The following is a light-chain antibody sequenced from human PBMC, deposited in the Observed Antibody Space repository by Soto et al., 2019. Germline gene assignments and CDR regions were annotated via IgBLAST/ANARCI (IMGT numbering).Light chain of an antibody. V-gene: IGLV1-44*01. CDR3: VAWDDSLNGPV. Sequence: QSVLTQPPSASGTAAQRVTSSCSGSSSNIGSNTVNWYQQLPGTAPKLLIYSNNQRPSGVPDRFSGSKSGTSASLAISGLQSEDEADYYCVAWDDSLNGPVFGGGTKLTVL. CDR2: SNN. CDR1: SSNIGSNT. J-gene: IGLJ2*01.